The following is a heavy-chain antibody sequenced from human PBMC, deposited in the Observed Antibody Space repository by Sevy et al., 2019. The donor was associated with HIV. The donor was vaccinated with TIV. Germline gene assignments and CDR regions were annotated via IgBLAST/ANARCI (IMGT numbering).Heavy chain of an antibody. CDR1: GFTFSSYA. CDR3: AREGGPEGYFDY. J-gene: IGHJ4*02. Sequence: GGSQRLSCAASGFTFSSYAMHWVRQAPGKGLEWVAVISYDRSNKYYADSVKGRFTISRDNSKNTLYLQMNSLRAEDTAVYYCAREGGPEGYFDYWGQGTLVTVSS. V-gene: IGHV3-30-3*01. D-gene: IGHD1-26*01. CDR2: ISYDRSNK.